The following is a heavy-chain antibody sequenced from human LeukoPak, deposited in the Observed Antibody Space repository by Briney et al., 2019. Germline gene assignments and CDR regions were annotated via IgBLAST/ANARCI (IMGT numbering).Heavy chain of an antibody. D-gene: IGHD2-15*01. V-gene: IGHV1-2*02. J-gene: IGHJ4*02. Sequence: ASVKVSCKASGYSFTHYYIHWVRQAPGQGFDWMGWINPKSGATDYSQKFQGRVTLTRDTSIAAAYMELSNLRSDDTAVYHCVRAGPAAPLDYWGQGTLVTVSS. CDR1: GYSFTHYY. CDR3: VRAGPAAPLDY. CDR2: INPKSGAT.